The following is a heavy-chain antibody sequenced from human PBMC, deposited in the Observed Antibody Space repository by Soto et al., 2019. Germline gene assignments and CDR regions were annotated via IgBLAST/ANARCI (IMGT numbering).Heavy chain of an antibody. D-gene: IGHD1-26*01. Sequence: PGGSLRLSCTASGFTFGGYAMGWIRQAPGKGLEWVAFIRGRAYSATTEYAASVKGRFTISRDDSKSIAYLQMNSLKTEDTAVYYCTRAANPQWEISHYYFDSCGPETLVTVAS. J-gene: IGHJ4*02. CDR3: TRAANPQWEISHYYFDS. V-gene: IGHV3-49*03. CDR2: IRGRAYSATT. CDR1: GFTFGGYA.